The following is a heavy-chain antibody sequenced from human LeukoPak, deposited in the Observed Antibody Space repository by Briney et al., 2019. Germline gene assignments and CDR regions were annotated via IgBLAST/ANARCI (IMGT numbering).Heavy chain of an antibody. Sequence: PSETLSLTCTVSSGSIRSSDYHWGWLRQPPGKGLEWIGSVSYSGTTYYNPSLKSRVTISVATSKNQFSLKLSSVTAADTAVYYCARGVPIVPAALGPYYFDYWGQGTLVTVSS. CDR3: ARGVPIVPAALGPYYFDY. CDR2: VSYSGTT. J-gene: IGHJ4*02. V-gene: IGHV4-39*01. CDR1: SGSIRSSDYH. D-gene: IGHD2-2*01.